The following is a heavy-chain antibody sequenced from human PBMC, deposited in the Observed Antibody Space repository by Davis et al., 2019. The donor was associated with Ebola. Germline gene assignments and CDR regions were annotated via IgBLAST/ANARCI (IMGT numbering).Heavy chain of an antibody. D-gene: IGHD2-2*01. Sequence: SETLSLTCTVPGGSISSYYWSWIRQPPGKGLEWIGYIYYSGSTNYNPSLKSRVTISLDTSKNQFSLRLSSVTAADTAVYYCASDIVLVPAARYYYYGMDVWGQGTTVTVSS. CDR3: ASDIVLVPAARYYYYGMDV. V-gene: IGHV4-59*08. CDR1: GGSISSYY. CDR2: IYYSGST. J-gene: IGHJ6*02.